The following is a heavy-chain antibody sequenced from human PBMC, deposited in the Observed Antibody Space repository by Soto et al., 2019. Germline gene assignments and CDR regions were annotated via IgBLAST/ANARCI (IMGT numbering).Heavy chain of an antibody. J-gene: IGHJ3*02. V-gene: IGHV4-34*01. Sequence: PSETLSLTCAVYGGSFSGYYWSWIRQPPGKGLEWIGEINHSGSTNYNPSLKSRVTISVDASKNQFSLKLSSVTAADTAVYYCARVPGDIVVVVAAIGAFDXWGQGTMVTVSS. CDR2: INHSGST. CDR1: GGSFSGYY. D-gene: IGHD2-15*01. CDR3: ARVPGDIVVVVAAIGAFDX.